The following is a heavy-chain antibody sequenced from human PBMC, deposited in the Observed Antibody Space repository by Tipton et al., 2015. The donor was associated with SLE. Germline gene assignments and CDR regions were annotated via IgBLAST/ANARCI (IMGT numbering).Heavy chain of an antibody. D-gene: IGHD2-15*01. CDR1: GFTFSSYS. CDR2: ISSSSSYI. J-gene: IGHJ2*01. CDR3: AKDMRRILYCSGGSCYSGWYFDL. V-gene: IGHV3-21*04. Sequence: GSLRLSCAASGFTFSSYSMNWVRQAPGKGLEWVSSISSSSSYIYYADSVKGRFTISRDNAKNSLYLQMNSLRAEDTALYYCAKDMRRILYCSGGSCYSGWYFDLWGRGTLVTVSS.